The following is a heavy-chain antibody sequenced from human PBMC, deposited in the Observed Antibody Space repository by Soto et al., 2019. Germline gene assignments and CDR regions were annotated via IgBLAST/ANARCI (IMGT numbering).Heavy chain of an antibody. Sequence: SGGAPRLSCAAPGFTFGSYSMNWGRQAPGKGLEWVSSISSSSSYIYYADSVKGRFTISRDNAKNSLYLQMNSLRAEDTAVYYCARIQLRYDAFDIWGQGTMVTVSS. CDR3: ARIQLRYDAFDI. V-gene: IGHV3-21*01. CDR1: GFTFGSYS. CDR2: ISSSSSYI. J-gene: IGHJ3*02. D-gene: IGHD6-6*01.